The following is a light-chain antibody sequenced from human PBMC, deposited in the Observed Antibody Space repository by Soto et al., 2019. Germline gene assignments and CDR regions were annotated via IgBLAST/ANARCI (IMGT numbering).Light chain of an antibody. CDR2: LNSDGSH. Sequence: QPVLTQSPSASASLGASVKLTCTLSSGDNTYAIAWHQQQPEKGPRYLMKLNSDGSHSKGDGIPDRFSGSSSGAERYLTISSLQSEDEADYYCQTWGTGIHVFGTGTKLTVL. CDR3: QTWGTGIHV. J-gene: IGLJ1*01. CDR1: SGDNTYA. V-gene: IGLV4-69*01.